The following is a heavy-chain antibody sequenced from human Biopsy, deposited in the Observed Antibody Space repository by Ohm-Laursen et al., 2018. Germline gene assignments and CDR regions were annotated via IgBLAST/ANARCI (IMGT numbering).Heavy chain of an antibody. CDR3: ARATNSTGWPYYYFYGMDV. Sequence: TLSLTCTVSGGSISSDYWSWIRQTPGKGLEWIGYTYYSGSTNYNPSLKSRVTISVDTSENQFSLRLNSVTAADTAVYYCARATNSTGWPYYYFYGMDVWGQGTTVTVSS. CDR2: TYYSGST. J-gene: IGHJ6*02. D-gene: IGHD2/OR15-2a*01. CDR1: GGSISSDY. V-gene: IGHV4-59*01.